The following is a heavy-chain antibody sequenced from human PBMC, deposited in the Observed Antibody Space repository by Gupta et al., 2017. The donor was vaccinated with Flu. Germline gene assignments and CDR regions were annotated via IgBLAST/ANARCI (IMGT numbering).Heavy chain of an antibody. CDR3: ARLDRPIAASAAHYFDY. CDR2: MYSTGST. V-gene: IGHV4-59*08. Sequence: QVQLQESGPGLVKPSETLSLTCTVSGGPISGSYWSWIRQPPGRGLEWIAYMYSTGSTNYNPSLQSRLTISIDASKKEFSLELRSVTAADTAVYYCARLDRPIAASAAHYFDYWGQGTLVTVSS. CDR1: GGPISGSY. J-gene: IGHJ4*02. D-gene: IGHD6-13*01.